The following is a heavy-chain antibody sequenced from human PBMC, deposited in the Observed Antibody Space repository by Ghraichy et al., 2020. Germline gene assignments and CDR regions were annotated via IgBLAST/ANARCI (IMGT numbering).Heavy chain of an antibody. CDR2: IYHSGST. Sequence: SETLSLTCAVSGGSISSSNWWSWVRQPPGKGLEWIGEIYHSGSTNYNPSLKSRVTISVDKSKNQFSLKLSSVTAADTAVYYCARESGPQWLGGGDAFDIWGQGTMVTVSS. CDR1: GGSISSSNW. CDR3: ARESGPQWLGGGDAFDI. J-gene: IGHJ3*02. V-gene: IGHV4-4*02. D-gene: IGHD6-19*01.